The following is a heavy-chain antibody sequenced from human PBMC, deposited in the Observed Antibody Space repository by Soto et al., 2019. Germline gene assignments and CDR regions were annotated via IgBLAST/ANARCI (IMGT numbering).Heavy chain of an antibody. J-gene: IGHJ5*02. CDR1: GFTFSSYA. V-gene: IGHV3-23*01. CDR3: AKVAVDFWSGDKNWFDP. D-gene: IGHD3-3*01. CDR2: ISGSGGST. Sequence: GGSLRLSCAASGFTFSSYAMSWVRQAPGKGLEWVSAISGSGGSTYYADSVKGRFTISRDNSKNTLYLQMNSLRAEDTAVYYCAKVAVDFWSGDKNWFDPWGQGTLVTVSS.